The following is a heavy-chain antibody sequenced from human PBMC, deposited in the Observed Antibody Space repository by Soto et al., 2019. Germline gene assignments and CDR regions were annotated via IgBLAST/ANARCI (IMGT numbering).Heavy chain of an antibody. D-gene: IGHD6-6*01. V-gene: IGHV3-9*01. J-gene: IGHJ4*02. CDR2: ISWNSGSI. CDR1: GFTFDDYA. CDR3: AKDPEYSSSSSFDY. Sequence: GGSLRLSCAASGFTFDDYAMHWVRQAPGKGLEWVSGISWNSGSIGYADSVKGRFTISRDSAKNSLYLQMNSLRAEDTAFYYCAKDPEYSSSSSFDYWGQGTLVTVSS.